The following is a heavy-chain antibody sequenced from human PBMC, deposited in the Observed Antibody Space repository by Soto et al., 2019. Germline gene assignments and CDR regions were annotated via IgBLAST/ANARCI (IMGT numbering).Heavy chain of an antibody. J-gene: IGHJ6*03. CDR1: GFTFTSSA. D-gene: IGHD2-2*01. CDR2: IVVGSGNT. CDR3: AADLGVVPAAMDYYYYMDF. Sequence: SVKVSCKASGFTFTSSAMQWVRQARGKRLEWIGWIVVGSGNTNYAQKFQERVTITRDMSTSTAYMELSSLRYEDTAVYYCAADLGVVPAAMDYYYYMDFWGKGTTVTGSS. V-gene: IGHV1-58*02.